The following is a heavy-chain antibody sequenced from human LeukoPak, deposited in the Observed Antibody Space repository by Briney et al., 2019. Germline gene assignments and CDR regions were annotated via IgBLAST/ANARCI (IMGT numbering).Heavy chain of an antibody. Sequence: GGSLRLSCAASGFTFDEYGMSWVRQAQGKGLEWVSGINWNGGSTGYADSVKGRFTISRDNAKNSLYLQMNSLRAEDTALYHCARGYGGNRIDAFDIWGQGTMVTVSS. CDR3: ARGYGGNRIDAFDI. D-gene: IGHD4-23*01. CDR2: INWNGGST. J-gene: IGHJ3*02. V-gene: IGHV3-20*01. CDR1: GFTFDEYG.